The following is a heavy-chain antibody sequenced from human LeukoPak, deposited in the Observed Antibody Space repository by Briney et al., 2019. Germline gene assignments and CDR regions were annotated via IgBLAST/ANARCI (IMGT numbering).Heavy chain of an antibody. J-gene: IGHJ5*02. Sequence: ASVKVSCKASGYTFTSYGISWVRQAPGQGLEWMGWISACNGNTNYAQKLQGRVTMTTDTSTSTAYMELRSLRSDDTAVYYCARTHSSGWYAWFDPWGQGTLVTVSS. D-gene: IGHD6-19*01. CDR2: ISACNGNT. CDR1: GYTFTSYG. CDR3: ARTHSSGWYAWFDP. V-gene: IGHV1-18*01.